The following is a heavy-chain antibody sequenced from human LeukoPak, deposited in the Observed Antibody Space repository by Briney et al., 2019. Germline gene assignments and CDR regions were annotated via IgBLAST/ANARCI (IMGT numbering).Heavy chain of an antibody. CDR1: GGSISSGGYS. Sequence: SETLSLTCAVSGGSISSGGYSWSWIRQPPGKGLEWIGYIYHSGSTYYNPSLKSRVTISVDRSKNQFSLELSSVTATDTAVYFCATNRVGTYDRPFDIWGQGTMVTVSS. J-gene: IGHJ3*02. CDR3: ATNRVGTYDRPFDI. CDR2: IYHSGST. D-gene: IGHD1-26*01. V-gene: IGHV4-30-2*01.